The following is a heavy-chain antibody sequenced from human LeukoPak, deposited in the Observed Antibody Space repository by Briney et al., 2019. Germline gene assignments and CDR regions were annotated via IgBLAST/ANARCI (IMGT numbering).Heavy chain of an antibody. CDR2: ISGSGGST. CDR3: AKDQGRRVLLNFYY. V-gene: IGHV3-23*01. Sequence: GGSLRLSCAASGFTFSSSAMSWVRQAPGQGLEWVSAISGSGGSTYYADSVKGRFTISRDNFKNTLYLQMNSLRAEDTAVYYCAKDQGRRVLLNFYYWGQGTLVTVCS. D-gene: IGHD3-10*01. CDR1: GFTFSSSA. J-gene: IGHJ4*02.